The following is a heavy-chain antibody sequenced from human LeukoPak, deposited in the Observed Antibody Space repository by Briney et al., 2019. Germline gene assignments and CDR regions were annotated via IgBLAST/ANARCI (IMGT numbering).Heavy chain of an antibody. J-gene: IGHJ4*02. CDR2: IKREGREK. D-gene: IGHD3-22*01. CDR1: GFTISTHW. CDR3: ASWRNDYYDRSGYLVPSTNY. Sequence: GGSLRLSCAASGFTISTHWMSWVRQAPGKGLGWVANIKREGREKYCVDSVMGRFSSSRDNAKNSLYMQMNSLRAEDTAVYNCASWRNDYYDRSGYLVPSTNYWGQGNLVTVSS. V-gene: IGHV3-7*01.